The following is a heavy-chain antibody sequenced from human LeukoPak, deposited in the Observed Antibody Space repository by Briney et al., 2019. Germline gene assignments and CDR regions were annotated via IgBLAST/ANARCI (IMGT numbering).Heavy chain of an antibody. D-gene: IGHD3-10*01. CDR3: ARATYYYGSGSYYDY. V-gene: IGHV4-59*12. CDR2: VYYSGST. Sequence: PSETLSLTCTVSGGSISSYYWSWIRQPPGKGLEWIGYVYYSGSTNYNPYLKSRVTISVDRSKNQFSLKLSSVTAADTAVYYCARATYYYGSGSYYDYWGQGTLVTVSS. CDR1: GGSISSYY. J-gene: IGHJ4*02.